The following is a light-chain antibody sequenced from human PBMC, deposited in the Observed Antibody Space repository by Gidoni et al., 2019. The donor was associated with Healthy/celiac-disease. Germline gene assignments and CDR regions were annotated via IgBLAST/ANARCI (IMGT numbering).Light chain of an antibody. J-gene: IGKJ3*01. CDR3: MQALQTPRT. CDR1: QSLLHSNGYNY. V-gene: IGKV2-28*01. CDR2: LGS. Sequence: DSVMTQFPLSLPVTPGEPASISCRSSQSLLHSNGYNYVDWYLQQPGQSPQLLSYLGSNRASGVPDRFSGSGSGTDFTLKISKVEAEDVGVDYCMQALQTPRTFGPGTKVDIK.